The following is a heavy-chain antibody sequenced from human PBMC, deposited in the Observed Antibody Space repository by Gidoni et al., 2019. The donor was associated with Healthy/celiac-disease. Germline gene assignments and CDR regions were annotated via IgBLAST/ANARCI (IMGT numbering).Heavy chain of an antibody. CDR2: IVPISGTA. Sequence: QGQVGQSGADVKEPGSKVKIYCKAAGGTFSSYAISWVRQAPGQGLEGMGVIVPISGTANYAQTFQGRFTLPADESTSTAYLQLSSLRSEDTAVYYCARCSSSSCYYYYYYMDVWGQVPTVTVSS. CDR3: ARCSSSSCYYYYYYMDV. D-gene: IGHD6-6*01. CDR1: GGTFSSYA. J-gene: IGHJ6*03. V-gene: IGHV1-69*01.